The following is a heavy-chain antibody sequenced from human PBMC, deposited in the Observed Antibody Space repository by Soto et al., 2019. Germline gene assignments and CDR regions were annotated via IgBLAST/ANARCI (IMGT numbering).Heavy chain of an antibody. J-gene: IGHJ4*02. CDR3: ARLTRGVYDLDRLWEKFDY. CDR2: IYWDDDK. Sequence: QITVKESGLTLVKPTETLTLTCTFSGFSLSTHGMGVGWIRQPPGKALEWLALIYWDDDKRYSPSLRSRPTTTXDXXTNQVDLTMTNMDPVDTATYYCARLTRGVYDLDRLWEKFDYWGQGILVTVSS. D-gene: IGHD5-12*01. CDR1: GFSLSTHGMG. V-gene: IGHV2-5*02.